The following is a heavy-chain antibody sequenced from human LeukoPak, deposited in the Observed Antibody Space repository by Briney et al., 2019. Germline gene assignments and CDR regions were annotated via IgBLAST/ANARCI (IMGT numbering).Heavy chain of an antibody. J-gene: IGHJ4*02. CDR1: GGSFSGYY. D-gene: IGHD3-10*01. Sequence: SETLSLTCAVYGGSFSGYYWSWIRQPPGKGLEWIGETNHSGSTNYNPSLKSRVTISVDTSKNQFSLKLSSVTAADTAVYYCARARADYYGSGSIDYWGQGTLVTVSS. CDR2: TNHSGST. V-gene: IGHV4-34*01. CDR3: ARARADYYGSGSIDY.